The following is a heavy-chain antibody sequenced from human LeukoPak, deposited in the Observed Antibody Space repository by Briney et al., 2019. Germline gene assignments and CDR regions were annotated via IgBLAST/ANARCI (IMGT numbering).Heavy chain of an antibody. CDR2: INHNSGGT. CDR3: ASHIWFGELLDVY. Sequence: GASVKVSCKASGYTFTGYYMHWLRQAPGQGLEWMGRINHNSGGTNYAQKFQGRVTMTRDTSISTAYMELSRLRSDDTAVYYCASHIWFGELLDVYWGQGTLVTVSS. V-gene: IGHV1-2*06. J-gene: IGHJ4*02. D-gene: IGHD3-10*01. CDR1: GYTFTGYY.